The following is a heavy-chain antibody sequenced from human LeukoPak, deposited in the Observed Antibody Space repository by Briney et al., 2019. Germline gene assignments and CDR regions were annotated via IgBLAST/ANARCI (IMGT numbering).Heavy chain of an antibody. V-gene: IGHV4-34*01. J-gene: IGHJ5*02. D-gene: IGHD2-2*01. CDR2: INHSGST. CDR1: GGSFSGYY. Sequence: SETLSLTCAVYGGSFSGYYWSCIRQPPGKGLEWIGEINHSGSTNYNPSLKSRVTISVDTSKNQFSLKPSSVTAADTAVYYCARGPVVVPAAMRVRWFDPWGQGTLVTVSS. CDR3: ARGPVVVPAAMRVRWFDP.